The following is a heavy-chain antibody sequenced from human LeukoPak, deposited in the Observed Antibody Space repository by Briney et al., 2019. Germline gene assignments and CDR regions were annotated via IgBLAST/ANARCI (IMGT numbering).Heavy chain of an antibody. CDR1: GGSVGSGSYY. J-gene: IGHJ4*02. V-gene: IGHV4-61*01. CDR3: ASYYYGSGIV. CDR2: IYYSGST. D-gene: IGHD3-10*01. Sequence: PSEPLSLPCSVSGGSVGSGSYYWSWIRQPRAEGLEWFGYIYYSGSTNYHPSLTSRVTISVDTSKNQYSLKLSSVTAADTAVYYCASYYYGSGIVWGQGTLVTVSS.